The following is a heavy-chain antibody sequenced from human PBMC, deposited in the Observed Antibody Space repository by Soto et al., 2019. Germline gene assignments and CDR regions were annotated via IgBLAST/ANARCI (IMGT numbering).Heavy chain of an antibody. CDR2: ISYDGNNK. J-gene: IGHJ6*02. CDR3: AKDLQAYGDYDYYCYGLDV. D-gene: IGHD4-17*01. Sequence: QLVESGGGVVPPGASLRLSCAASGFTFSTFGMHWVRQTPGKGLEWVAVISYDGNNKVYADSVKGRFTISRDNFKNTADLVMKHLKVDDTAVYYGAKDLQAYGDYDYYCYGLDVWGQGATVSVSS. CDR1: GFTFSTFG. V-gene: IGHV3-30*18.